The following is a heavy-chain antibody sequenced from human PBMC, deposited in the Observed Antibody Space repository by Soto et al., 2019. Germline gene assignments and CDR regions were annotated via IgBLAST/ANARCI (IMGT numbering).Heavy chain of an antibody. J-gene: IGHJ4*02. CDR3: ARGRPLVVQAAILDY. CDR2: RWYDGSNK. V-gene: IGHV3-33*01. CDR1: GFTFSSYG. D-gene: IGHD2-2*01. Sequence: QVQLVESGGGVVQPGRSLRLSCAASGFTFSSYGMHWVRQAPGKGLEWVAVRWYDGSNKYYAYSVKGRVTISRDNSKNTLYLQINSLRAEDTTVYYCARGRPLVVQAAILDYGGQGTLVTVSS.